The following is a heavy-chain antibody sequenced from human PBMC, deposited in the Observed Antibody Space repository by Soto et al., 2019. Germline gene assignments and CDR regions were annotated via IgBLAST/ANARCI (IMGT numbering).Heavy chain of an antibody. CDR2: TYYRSKWNY. Sequence: PSQTLSLTCAITGDSVSSNSAGWSWVRQSPSRGLEWLGRTYYRSKWNYEYAVSVRGRITINPDTSKNQYSLQLNSVTPEDTAVYFCARGEQYSGRIFDYWGQGTLVTVSS. V-gene: IGHV6-1*01. J-gene: IGHJ4*01. CDR3: ARGEQYSGRIFDY. CDR1: GDSVSSNSAG. D-gene: IGHD1-26*01.